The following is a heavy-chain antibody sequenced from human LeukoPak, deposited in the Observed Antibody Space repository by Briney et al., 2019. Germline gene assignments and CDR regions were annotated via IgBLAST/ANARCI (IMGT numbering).Heavy chain of an antibody. Sequence: SETLSLTCTVSGGSMSTYYWTWIRQPPGKGLEWIGYIYYSGSTNYNPSLKSRVTISVDTSKNQFSLKLSSVTAADTAVYYCARHTILWSGYYKGAFEIWGQGTMVTVSS. D-gene: IGHD3-3*01. J-gene: IGHJ3*02. CDR3: ARHTILWSGYYKGAFEI. V-gene: IGHV4-59*08. CDR2: IYYSGST. CDR1: GGSMSTYY.